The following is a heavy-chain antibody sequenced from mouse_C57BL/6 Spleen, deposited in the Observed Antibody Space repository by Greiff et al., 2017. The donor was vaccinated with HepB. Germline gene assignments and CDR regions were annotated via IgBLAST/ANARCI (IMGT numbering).Heavy chain of an antibody. D-gene: IGHD2-4*01. V-gene: IGHV1-64*01. CDR3: ARCYDYDEAYYFDY. Sequence: QVQLQQPGAELVKPGASVKLSCKASGYTFTSYWMHWVKQRPGQGLEWIGMIHPNSGSTNYNEKFKSKATLTVDKSSSTAYMQLSSLTSEDSAVYYCARCYDYDEAYYFDYWGQGTTLTVSS. J-gene: IGHJ2*01. CDR2: IHPNSGST. CDR1: GYTFTSYW.